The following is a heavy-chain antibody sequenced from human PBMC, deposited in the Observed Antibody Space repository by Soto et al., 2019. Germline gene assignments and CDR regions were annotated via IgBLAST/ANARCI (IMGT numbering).Heavy chain of an antibody. CDR1: GRAFSGYY. D-gene: IGHD3-9*01. V-gene: IGHV4-34*01. Sequence: PSETLSLTCAVYGRAFSGYYWSWIRQPPGKLLEWIGEINHSGSTNYSAALKSRGTISVDTSKNEFSRKLSAVTAADTAVYYCPRGPKYYDILSGQKYDYYMDVWGKATTVT. CDR3: PRGPKYYDILSGQKYDYYMDV. J-gene: IGHJ6*03. CDR2: INHSGST.